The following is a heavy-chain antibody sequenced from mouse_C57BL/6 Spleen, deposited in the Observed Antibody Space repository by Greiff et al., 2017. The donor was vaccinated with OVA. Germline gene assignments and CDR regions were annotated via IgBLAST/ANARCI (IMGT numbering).Heavy chain of an antibody. CDR2: ISYDGSN. J-gene: IGHJ3*01. CDR1: FYSITSGYY. D-gene: IGHD2-1*01. V-gene: IGHV3-6*01. CDR3: AREDGNYGWFAY. Sequence: EVQLKESGPGLVASLQSLSLTCSLTFYSITSGYYWNWIRQFPGNKLEWMGYISYDGSNNYNPSLKNRISITRDTSKNQFFLKLNSVTTEDTATYYCAREDGNYGWFAYWGQGTLVTVSA.